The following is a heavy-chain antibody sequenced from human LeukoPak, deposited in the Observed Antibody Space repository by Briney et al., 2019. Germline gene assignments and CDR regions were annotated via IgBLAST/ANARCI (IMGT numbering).Heavy chain of an antibody. CDR1: GFSLSTSGMC. Sequence: SGPTLVNPTQTLTLTCTFSGFSLSTSGMCVSWIRQPPGKALEWLALIDWDDDKYYSTSLKTRLTISKDTSKNQVVLTMTNMDPVDTATYYCARMLWVAGKGDIFDYWGQGTLVTVSS. CDR2: IDWDDDK. J-gene: IGHJ4*02. V-gene: IGHV2-70*01. CDR3: ARMLWVAGKGDIFDY. D-gene: IGHD6-19*01.